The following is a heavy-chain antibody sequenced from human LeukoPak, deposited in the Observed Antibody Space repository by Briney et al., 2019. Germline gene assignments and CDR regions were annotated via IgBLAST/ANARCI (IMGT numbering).Heavy chain of an antibody. Sequence: GGSLRLSCAASGFTVSSNYMSWVRQAPGKGLEWVSVIYSGGSTYYADSVKGRFTISRDNSKNTLYLQMSSLRPEDTAVYYCVKDRWVDHWGQGTLDTVSS. D-gene: IGHD6-13*01. V-gene: IGHV3-53*05. CDR2: IYSGGST. CDR3: VKDRWVDH. J-gene: IGHJ4*02. CDR1: GFTVSSNY.